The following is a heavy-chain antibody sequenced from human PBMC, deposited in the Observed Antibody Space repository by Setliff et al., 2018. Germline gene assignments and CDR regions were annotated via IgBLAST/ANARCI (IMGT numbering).Heavy chain of an antibody. Sequence: SETLSLTCTVSGGSISSGGYYWSWIRQHPGKGLEWIGYIYYSGSTYYNPSLKSRVTISVDTSKNQFSLKLSSVTAADTAVYYCARAGLAGRTSSYYYYYYMDVWGKGTTVTVSS. CDR2: IYYSGST. J-gene: IGHJ6*03. CDR1: GGSISSGGYY. V-gene: IGHV4-31*03. D-gene: IGHD6-6*01. CDR3: ARAGLAGRTSSYYYYYYMDV.